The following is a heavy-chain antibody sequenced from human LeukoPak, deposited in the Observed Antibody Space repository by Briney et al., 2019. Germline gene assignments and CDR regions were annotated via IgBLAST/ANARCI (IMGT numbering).Heavy chain of an antibody. Sequence: SSVTESCMASGCTFSSYPINWVRQAAGQRGEWMGGIIPIFGTANYAQKFQGRVTITTYESTSTAYMELSSLRSEDTAVYYCARSGMGGKFYWGQGTLVTVSS. CDR2: IIPIFGTA. CDR1: GCTFSSYP. J-gene: IGHJ4*02. CDR3: ARSGMGGKFY. D-gene: IGHD1-26*01. V-gene: IGHV1-69*05.